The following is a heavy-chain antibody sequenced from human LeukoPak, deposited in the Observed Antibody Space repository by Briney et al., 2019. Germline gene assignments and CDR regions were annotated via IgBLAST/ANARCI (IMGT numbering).Heavy chain of an antibody. CDR1: GFTFDDYA. D-gene: IGHD2-2*01. CDR3: AKEALCSSTSCYFDY. V-gene: IGHV3-9*03. CDR2: ISWNSGSI. J-gene: IGHJ4*02. Sequence: GGSLRLSCAASGFTFDDYAMHWVRQAPGKGLEWVSGISWNSGSIGYADSVKGRFTISRDNAKNSLYLQMNSLRAEDMALYYCAKEALCSSTSCYFDYWGQGTLVTVSS.